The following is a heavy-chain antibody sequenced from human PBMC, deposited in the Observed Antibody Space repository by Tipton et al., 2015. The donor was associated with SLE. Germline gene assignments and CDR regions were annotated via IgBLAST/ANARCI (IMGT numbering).Heavy chain of an antibody. CDR2: IFNSGTT. V-gene: IGHV4-30-4*08. CDR1: GGSISSSSYY. J-gene: IGHJ3*02. Sequence: TLSLTCTVSGGSISSSSYYWGWIRQPPGKGLEWIGYIFNSGTTYYNPSLERRITISVDTSKNQFSLKLSSVTAADTAVYYCARVIPDYELDAFDIWGQGTMVTVSS. CDR3: ARVIPDYELDAFDI. D-gene: IGHD4-17*01.